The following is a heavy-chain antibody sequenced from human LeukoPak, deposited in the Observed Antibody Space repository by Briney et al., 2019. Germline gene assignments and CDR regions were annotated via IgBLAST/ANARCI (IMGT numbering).Heavy chain of an antibody. CDR2: ISAYNGNT. D-gene: IGHD1-1*01. CDR3: ARDRGYNWNDVLVD. J-gene: IGHJ4*02. Sequence: ASVKVSCKASGYTFTSYGISWVRQAPGQGLEWMGWISAYNGNTNYAQELQGRVTMTTDTSTSTAYMELRSLRSDDTAVYYCARDRGYNWNDVLVDWGQGTLVTVSS. CDR1: GYTFTSYG. V-gene: IGHV1-18*01.